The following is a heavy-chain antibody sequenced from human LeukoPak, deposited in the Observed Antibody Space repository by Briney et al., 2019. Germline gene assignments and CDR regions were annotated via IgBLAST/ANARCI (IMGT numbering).Heavy chain of an antibody. CDR3: ARAQETTGWSAFDY. J-gene: IGHJ4*02. V-gene: IGHV3-30*05. CDR1: GFILSRYG. D-gene: IGHD6-19*01. CDR2: ISYDGSNK. Sequence: GGSLRLSCAGSGFILSRYGTHWVRQAPGKGLEWVAVISYDGSNKYYAGSVKGRFTISRDNSNNTLHLQMNSLRAEDTAVYYCARAQETTGWSAFDYWGPGTLVTVSS.